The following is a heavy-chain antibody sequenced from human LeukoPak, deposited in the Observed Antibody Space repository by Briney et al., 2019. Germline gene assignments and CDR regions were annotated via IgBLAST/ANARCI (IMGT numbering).Heavy chain of an antibody. CDR3: AKDMTTVTTSGSDY. CDR2: ISWNSGST. CDR1: GFTFTAYA. Sequence: GGSLRLSCGASGFTFTAYAMHWVRQVPGKGLEWVSGISWNSGSTGYADSVKGRFTISRDNAKSSLYLQMNSLRAEDTALYYCAKDMTTVTTSGSDYWGQGTLVTVSS. V-gene: IGHV3-9*01. D-gene: IGHD4-17*01. J-gene: IGHJ4*02.